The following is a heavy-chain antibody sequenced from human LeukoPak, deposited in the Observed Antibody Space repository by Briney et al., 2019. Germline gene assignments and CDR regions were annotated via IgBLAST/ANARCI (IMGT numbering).Heavy chain of an antibody. CDR1: GFTFSSYG. CDR3: AREGVGAELYYFDY. CDR2: IWYDGGNK. D-gene: IGHD1-26*01. V-gene: IGHV3-33*01. Sequence: GRSLRLSCAASGFTFSSYGMHWVRQAPGKGLEWVAVIWYDGGNKYYADSVKGRFTISRDNSKNTLYLQMNSLRAEDTAVYYCAREGVGAELYYFDYWGQGTLVTVSS. J-gene: IGHJ4*02.